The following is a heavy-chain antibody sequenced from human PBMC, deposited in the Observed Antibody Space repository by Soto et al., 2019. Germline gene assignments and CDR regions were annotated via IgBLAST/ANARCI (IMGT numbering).Heavy chain of an antibody. CDR1: GFTFSSYA. J-gene: IGHJ6*02. V-gene: IGHV3-64D*08. CDR2: ISSNGGST. D-gene: IGHD6-19*01. Sequence: GGSLRLSCSASGFTFSSYAMHWVRQAPGKGLEYVSAISSNGGSTYYADSVKGRFTISRDNSKYTLYLQMSSLRAEDTAVYYCVKSSGWYGGAPLYYYGMDVWGQGTTVTVSS. CDR3: VKSSGWYGGAPLYYYGMDV.